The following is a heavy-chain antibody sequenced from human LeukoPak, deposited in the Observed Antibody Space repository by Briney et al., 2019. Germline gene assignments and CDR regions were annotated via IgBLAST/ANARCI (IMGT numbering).Heavy chain of an antibody. CDR1: GGSISSYY. CDR3: ARARGNYGDYALDY. V-gene: IGHV4-59*01. Sequence: PSETPSLTCTVSGGSISSYYWSWIRQPPGKGLEWIGYIYYSGSTNYNPSLKSRVTISVDTSKNQFSLKLSSVTAADTAVYYCARARGNYGDYALDYWAREPWSPSPQ. D-gene: IGHD4-17*01. J-gene: IGHJ4*02. CDR2: IYYSGST.